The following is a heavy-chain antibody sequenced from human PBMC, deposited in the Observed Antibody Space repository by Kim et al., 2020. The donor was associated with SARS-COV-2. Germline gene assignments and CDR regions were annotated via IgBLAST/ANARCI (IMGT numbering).Heavy chain of an antibody. CDR3: ARGEVRGSGFVADY. CDR2: IYYSGST. V-gene: IGHV4-31*03. D-gene: IGHD3-9*01. J-gene: IGHJ4*02. CDR1: GGSVSSGGYY. Sequence: SETLSLTCTVSGGSVSSGGYYWTWIRQHPGKGLEWIGYIYYSGSTYYNPSLESRVFISVDTSKDQFSLKLTSVTAADTAVYYCARGEVRGSGFVADYWGQGTLVTVSS.